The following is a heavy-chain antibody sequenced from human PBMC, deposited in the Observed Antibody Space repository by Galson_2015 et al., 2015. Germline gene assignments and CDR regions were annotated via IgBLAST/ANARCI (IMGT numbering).Heavy chain of an antibody. CDR2: TSGSGGST. Sequence: SLRLSCAASGFTFSYNVMSWVRQAPVKGLEWVSATSGSGGSTYYADSVKGRSTISRDNAKNSLYLQMNSLRAEDTAVYYCARVGVVIGFYYYYMDVWGKGTTVTVSS. CDR3: ARVGVVIGFYYYYMDV. CDR1: GFTFSYNV. V-gene: IGHV3-23*01. D-gene: IGHD2-21*01. J-gene: IGHJ6*03.